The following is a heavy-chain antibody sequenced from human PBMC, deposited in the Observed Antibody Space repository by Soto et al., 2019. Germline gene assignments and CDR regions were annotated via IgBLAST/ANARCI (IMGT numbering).Heavy chain of an antibody. Sequence: GASVKVFCKASGYTFTSYGISWVRQAPGQGLEWMGWISAYNGNTNYAQKLQGRVTMTTDTSTSTAYMELRSLRSDDTAVYYCARDNRGDYFGYGSWFDPWGQGTLVTVSS. CDR1: GYTFTSYG. D-gene: IGHD4-17*01. CDR3: ARDNRGDYFGYGSWFDP. V-gene: IGHV1-18*01. CDR2: ISAYNGNT. J-gene: IGHJ5*02.